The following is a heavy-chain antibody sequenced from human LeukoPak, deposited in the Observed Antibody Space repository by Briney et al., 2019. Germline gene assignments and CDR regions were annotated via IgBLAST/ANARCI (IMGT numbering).Heavy chain of an antibody. CDR1: GGTFSSYA. Sequence: SVKVSCKASGGTFSSYAISWVRQAPGQGLEWMGGIIPIFGTANYAQKFQGRVTITADKSTSTAYMELSSLRSEDTAVYYCARCYDILTGYQDAFDIWGQGTMVTVSS. CDR2: IIPIFGTA. V-gene: IGHV1-69*06. CDR3: ARCYDILTGYQDAFDI. J-gene: IGHJ3*02. D-gene: IGHD3-9*01.